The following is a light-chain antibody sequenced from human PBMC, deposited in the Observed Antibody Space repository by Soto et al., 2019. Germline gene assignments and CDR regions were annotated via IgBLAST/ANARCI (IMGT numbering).Light chain of an antibody. J-gene: IGKJ1*01. CDR3: QHYGSSPWT. CDR2: GAS. Sequence: EIVLTQSPGTLSLSPGARATLYCGASQSVSSSNLAWYQQKPGQSPRVXSYGASSRATGIPDRFSGSGSGPEFTLTISRLEPEDFEVYFCQHYGSSPWTFGQGTKVDIK. V-gene: IGKV3-20*01. CDR1: QSVSSSN.